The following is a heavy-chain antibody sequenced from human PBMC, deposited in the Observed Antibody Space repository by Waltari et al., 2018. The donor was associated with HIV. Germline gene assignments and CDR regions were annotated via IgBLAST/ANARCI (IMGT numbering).Heavy chain of an antibody. V-gene: IGHV3-53*01. J-gene: IGHJ6*02. CDR2: IIIGSTQ. Sequence: EVQVVESGGGLIQPGGSLRLSCAASGFTVNRKYMSWVRQAPGKGQELSSLIIIGSTQCYADSFKGRFIISTDISKNTRYLQVNSLRVEDTGWYYCVRGGGDPAVRRTAGYQYYGMDVWGQGTTVTVSS. CDR1: GFTVNRKY. D-gene: IGHD3-10*01. CDR3: VRGGGDPAVRRTAGYQYYGMDV.